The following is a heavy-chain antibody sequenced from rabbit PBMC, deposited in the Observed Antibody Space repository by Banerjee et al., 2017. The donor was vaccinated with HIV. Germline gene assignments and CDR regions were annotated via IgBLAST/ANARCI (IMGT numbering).Heavy chain of an antibody. CDR3: ARNMASSNGDYMAYFNL. V-gene: IGHV1S45*01. CDR2: INGGSSGST. D-gene: IGHD1-1*01. Sequence: QEQLEESGGDLVKPEGTLTLSCKASGFDFSSYWICWVRQAPGKGLEWIACINGGSSGSTYYASWAKGRFTISKTSSTTVTLQMTSLTAADTATYFCARNMASSNGDYMAYFNLWGQGPLVTVS. CDR1: GFDFSSYW. J-gene: IGHJ4*01.